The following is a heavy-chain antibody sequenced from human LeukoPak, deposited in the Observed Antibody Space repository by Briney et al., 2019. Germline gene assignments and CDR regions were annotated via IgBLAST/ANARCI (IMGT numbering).Heavy chain of an antibody. V-gene: IGHV4-59*12. CDR2: IYNSGST. J-gene: IGHJ6*03. CDR3: ARADYGDVHPDPIYYTDV. D-gene: IGHD4-17*01. Sequence: SETLSLTCTVSGGSISSYYWSWIRQPAGKGLEWIGYIYNSGSTNYNPSLKSRVTISVDKSKNQFSLKLSSVTAADTAVYYCARADYGDVHPDPIYYTDVWGKGTTATVSS. CDR1: GGSISSYY.